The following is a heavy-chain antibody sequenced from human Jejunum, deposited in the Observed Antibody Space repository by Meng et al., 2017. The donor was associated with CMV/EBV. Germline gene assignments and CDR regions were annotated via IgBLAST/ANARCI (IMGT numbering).Heavy chain of an antibody. CDR3: AKYRLPGAYRDFDY. D-gene: IGHD5-12*01. CDR1: GFTFSSYA. V-gene: IGHV3-21*02. Sequence: EVERGGSGGGLGKPGGSLGLSCAASGFTFSSYAMNWVRQAPGKGLEWISYLSRTGDIAYADSVKGRFTISRDNPKNTLFMQMDSLRAEDTALYYCAKYRLPGAYRDFDYWGQGTLVTVSS. J-gene: IGHJ4*02. CDR2: LSRTGDI.